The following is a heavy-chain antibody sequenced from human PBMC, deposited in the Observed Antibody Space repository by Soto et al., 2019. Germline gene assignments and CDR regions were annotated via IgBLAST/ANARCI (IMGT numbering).Heavy chain of an antibody. V-gene: IGHV4-59*01. Sequence: SQDRRVRWTGSGGSLSRCCWIGSRQPPEKGMGKVENIYYSGSPYYTPSLKRRVTISVDTSKNQFSLKLSSVTAADTAMYYCARGVFETTVTQGRLDCRAQRTLVPASS. CDR2: IYYSGSP. J-gene: IGHJ1*01. D-gene: IGHD2-21*02. CDR1: GGSLSRCC. CDR3: ARGVFETTVTQGRLDC.